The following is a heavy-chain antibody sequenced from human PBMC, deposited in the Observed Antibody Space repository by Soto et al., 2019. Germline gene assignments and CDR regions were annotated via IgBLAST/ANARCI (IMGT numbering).Heavy chain of an antibody. CDR3: AVAKRSSGYGYRSWFDS. J-gene: IGHJ5*01. CDR2: INAGNGNT. CDR1: GYTFTSYV. V-gene: IGHV1-3*01. Sequence: ASVKVSCKASGYTFTSYVMHWVRQAPGQRLEWMGWINAGNGNTNYSQKFQGRVTITRDTSASTAYMELRSLGSEDPAVYYCAVAKRSSGYGYRSWFDSWGQGTLVTVSS. D-gene: IGHD5-12*01.